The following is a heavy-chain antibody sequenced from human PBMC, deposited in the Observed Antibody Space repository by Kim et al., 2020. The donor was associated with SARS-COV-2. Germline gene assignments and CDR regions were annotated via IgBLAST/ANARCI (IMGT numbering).Heavy chain of an antibody. D-gene: IGHD3-10*01. Sequence: SVKVSCKASGGTFSSYAISWVRQAPGQGLEWMGRIIPILGIANYAQKFQGRVTITADKSTSTAYMELSSLRSEDTAVYYCARDIRYGSGSYYPYSDYWGQGTLVTVSS. V-gene: IGHV1-69*04. J-gene: IGHJ4*02. CDR1: GGTFSSYA. CDR2: IIPILGIA. CDR3: ARDIRYGSGSYYPYSDY.